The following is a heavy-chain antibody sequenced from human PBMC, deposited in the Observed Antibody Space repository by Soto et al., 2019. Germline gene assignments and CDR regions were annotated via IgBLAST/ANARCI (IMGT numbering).Heavy chain of an antibody. CDR2: LYSSRDT. D-gene: IGHD2-15*01. CDR3: ARHPGYCSGGSCNGQYTLDV. V-gene: IGHV4-39*01. CDR1: GGSISSNSYS. Sequence: PSETLSLNYSVSGGSISSNSYSWGWMRQPPGQGLEFIGTLYSSRDTYYNPSLKSRVTISADTSQNQFSLDLTPVTATDTAVYFCARHPGYCSGGSCNGQYTLDVWGQGTTVT. J-gene: IGHJ6*02.